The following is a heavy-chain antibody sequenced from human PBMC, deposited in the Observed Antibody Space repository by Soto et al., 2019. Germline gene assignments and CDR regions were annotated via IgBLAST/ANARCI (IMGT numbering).Heavy chain of an antibody. D-gene: IGHD3-9*01. Sequence: SETLSLTCTVSGGSISSSSYYWGWIRQPPGKGLEWIGSIYYSGSTYYNPSLKSRVTISVDTSKNQFSLKLSSVTAADTAVYYCARLDLTSDFYDILTGYYYRMGAFDIWGQGTMVTVSS. CDR1: GGSISSSSYY. CDR3: ARLDLTSDFYDILTGYYYRMGAFDI. J-gene: IGHJ3*02. CDR2: IYYSGST. V-gene: IGHV4-39*01.